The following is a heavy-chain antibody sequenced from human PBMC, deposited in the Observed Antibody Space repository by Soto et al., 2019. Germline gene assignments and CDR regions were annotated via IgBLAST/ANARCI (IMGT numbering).Heavy chain of an antibody. CDR3: ARDLGYDSSGYYPFGY. CDR1: GFTFSSYG. D-gene: IGHD3-22*01. Sequence: QVQLVESGGGVVQPGRSLRLSCAASGFTFSSYGMHWVRQAPGKGLEWVAVISYDGSNKYYADSVKGRFTISRDNSKNTLYLQMNSLRAEDTAVYYCARDLGYDSSGYYPFGYWGQGTLVTVSS. V-gene: IGHV3-30*03. CDR2: ISYDGSNK. J-gene: IGHJ4*02.